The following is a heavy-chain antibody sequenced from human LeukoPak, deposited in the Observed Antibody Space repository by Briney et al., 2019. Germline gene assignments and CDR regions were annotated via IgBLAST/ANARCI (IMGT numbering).Heavy chain of an antibody. CDR1: GFTFSGFA. CDR3: AKDPLYHPRANEGGAFDI. V-gene: IGHV3-23*01. J-gene: IGHJ3*02. CDR2: ISGSGGST. Sequence: PGGSLRLSCAASGFTFSGFAMSWVRRTPGKGLEWVSAISGSGGSTYYADSVKGRFTISRDNSKDTLYLQMNSLRAEDTAVYYCAKDPLYHPRANEGGAFDIWGQGTMVTVSS. D-gene: IGHD1-1*01.